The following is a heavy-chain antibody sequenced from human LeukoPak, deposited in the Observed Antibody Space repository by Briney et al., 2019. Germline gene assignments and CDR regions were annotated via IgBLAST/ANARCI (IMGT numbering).Heavy chain of an antibody. J-gene: IGHJ4*02. CDR3: ARLISTSSSRFSDY. Sequence: PGGSLRLSCAASGFTLSSYAMSWVRQAPGKGLEWVSAISISGENTYYADSVKGRFTISRDTSRNTLYLQMHSLRAEDTAVYYCARLISTSSSRFSDYWGQGTLVTVSS. CDR2: ISISGENT. CDR1: GFTLSSYA. D-gene: IGHD6-6*01. V-gene: IGHV3-23*01.